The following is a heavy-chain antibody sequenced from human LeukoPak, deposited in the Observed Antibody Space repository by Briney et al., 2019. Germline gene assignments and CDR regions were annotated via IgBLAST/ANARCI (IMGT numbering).Heavy chain of an antibody. V-gene: IGHV3-48*01. J-gene: IGHJ5*02. CDR1: GFTFTKYS. CDR3: ARERGSVSSRTPWMENWFDP. D-gene: IGHD6-13*01. Sequence: GGSLRLSCAASGFTFTKYSMHWVRQTPGKGLEWVSYISSGSTTIYYTDSVKGRFTISRDNAKNSLYLQMNSLRAEDTAVYYCARERGSVSSRTPWMENWFDPWGQGTLVTVSS. CDR2: ISSGSTTI.